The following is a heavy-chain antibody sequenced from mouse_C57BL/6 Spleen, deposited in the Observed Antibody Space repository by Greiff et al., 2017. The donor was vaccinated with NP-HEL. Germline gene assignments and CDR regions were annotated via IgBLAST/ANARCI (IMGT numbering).Heavy chain of an antibody. D-gene: IGHD2-14*01. CDR1: GYSITSGYY. Sequence: DVKLQESGPGLVKPSQSLSLTCSVTGYSITSGYYWNWIRQFPGNKLEWMGYISYDGSNNYNPSLKNRISITRDTSKNQFFLKLNSVTTEDTATYYCARERYDVGAMDYWGQGTSVTVSS. J-gene: IGHJ4*01. CDR2: ISYDGSN. CDR3: ARERYDVGAMDY. V-gene: IGHV3-6*01.